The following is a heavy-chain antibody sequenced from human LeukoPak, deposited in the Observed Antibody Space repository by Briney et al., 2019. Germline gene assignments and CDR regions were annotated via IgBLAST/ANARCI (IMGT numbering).Heavy chain of an antibody. Sequence: GGSLRLSCAASGFTFSSYGMHWVRQAPGKGLEWVAVISYDGSNKYYADSVKGRFTISRDNSKNTLYLQMNSLRAEDTAVHYCAKDRMSGDYDLYYFDYWGQGTLVTVSS. CDR3: AKDRMSGDYDLYYFDY. CDR1: GFTFSSYG. J-gene: IGHJ4*02. V-gene: IGHV3-30*18. CDR2: ISYDGSNK. D-gene: IGHD4-17*01.